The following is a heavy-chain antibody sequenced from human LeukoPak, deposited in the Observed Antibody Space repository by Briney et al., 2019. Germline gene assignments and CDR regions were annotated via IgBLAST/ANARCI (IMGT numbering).Heavy chain of an antibody. V-gene: IGHV3-30*02. CDR1: GFTFSSYG. CDR3: AKNKYQLLSPDWFDP. J-gene: IGHJ5*02. Sequence: PGGSLRLSCAVSGFTFSSYGMHWVRQAPGKGLEWVAFIRYDGSNKYYADSVKGRFTISRDNSKNTLYLQMNSLRAEDTAVYYCAKNKYQLLSPDWFDPWGQGTLVTVSS. D-gene: IGHD2-2*01. CDR2: IRYDGSNK.